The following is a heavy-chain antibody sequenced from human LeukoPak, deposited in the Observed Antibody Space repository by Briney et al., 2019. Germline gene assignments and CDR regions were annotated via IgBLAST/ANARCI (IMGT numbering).Heavy chain of an antibody. CDR1: GGSISSYY. Sequence: KPSETLSLTCTVSGGSISSYYWSWIRQPPGKGLEWIGYIYYSGSTNYNPSLKSRVTISVDTSKNQFSLKLSSVTAADTAVYYCARHRGGYYFDYWGQGTLVTVSS. V-gene: IGHV4-59*08. J-gene: IGHJ4*02. CDR3: ARHRGGYYFDY. CDR2: IYYSGST. D-gene: IGHD3-10*01.